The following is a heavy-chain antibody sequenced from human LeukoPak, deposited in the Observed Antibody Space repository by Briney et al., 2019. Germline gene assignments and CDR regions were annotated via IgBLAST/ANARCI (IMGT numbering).Heavy chain of an antibody. CDR2: MDYSGSP. D-gene: IGHD5-12*01. V-gene: IGHV4-39*01. J-gene: IGHJ6*03. CDR1: SGSIISSSHY. CDR3: ARSTVATIRGGYSSGPYYYYMDV. Sequence: PSETLSLTCSVSSGSIISSSHYWGWIRQSPGKGLEWIGSMDYSGSPYYNPSLKSRVIISVDTSENQFSLKLRSVTAADTAVYYCARSTVATIRGGYSSGPYYYYMDVWGKGTTVTVSS.